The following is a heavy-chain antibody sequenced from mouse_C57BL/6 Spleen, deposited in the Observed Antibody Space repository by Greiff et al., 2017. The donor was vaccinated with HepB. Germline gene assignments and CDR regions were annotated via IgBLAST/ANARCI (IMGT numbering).Heavy chain of an antibody. V-gene: IGHV5-4*01. Sequence: EVQLVESGGGLVKPGGSLKLSCAASGFTFSSYAMSWVRQTPEKRLEWVATISDGGSYTYYPDNVKGRFTISRDNAKNNLYLQMSHLKSEDTAMYYCARDETTGRDYAMDYWGQGTTVTVSS. CDR3: ARDETTGRDYAMDY. CDR2: ISDGGSYT. D-gene: IGHD1-1*01. J-gene: IGHJ4*01. CDR1: GFTFSSYA.